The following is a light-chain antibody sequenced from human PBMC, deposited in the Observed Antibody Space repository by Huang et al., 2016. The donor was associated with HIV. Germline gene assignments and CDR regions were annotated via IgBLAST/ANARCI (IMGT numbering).Light chain of an antibody. CDR1: QDIRSY. Sequence: IQLTQSPSSLSASVGDRVTITCRASQDIRSYLAWYQQKPGKAPKLLSYGASTLQSWVPSRFSGSGSGTEYSLTISSLQPEDFATYYCQQLSTSLTFGGGTKVEMK. CDR2: GAS. J-gene: IGKJ4*01. CDR3: QQLSTSLT. V-gene: IGKV1-9*01.